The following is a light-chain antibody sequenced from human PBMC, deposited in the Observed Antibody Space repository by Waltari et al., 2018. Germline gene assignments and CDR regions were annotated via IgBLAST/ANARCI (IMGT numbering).Light chain of an antibody. CDR3: MQALETPYT. J-gene: IGKJ2*01. CDR1: QSLLYVNGYNY. CDR2: FGS. Sequence: DIVMTQSPLSLPVTPGEPASISCRSSQSLLYVNGYNYLDWYLQKPGQSPQLLIYFGSNRSPGVPDRFSGSGSGTDFTLKISSVEAEDVGVYYCMQALETPYTFGQGTKVEIK. V-gene: IGKV2-28*01.